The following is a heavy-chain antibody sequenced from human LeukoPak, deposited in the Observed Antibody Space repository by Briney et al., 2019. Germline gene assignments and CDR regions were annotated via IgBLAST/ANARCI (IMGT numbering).Heavy chain of an antibody. CDR3: ARSGAVANPIDY. V-gene: IGHV3-20*04. CDR1: GFTFSGYA. CDR2: INWNGGST. D-gene: IGHD6-19*01. Sequence: PGGSLRLSCAASGFTFSGYAMSWVRQAPGKGLEWVSGINWNGGSTGYADSVKGRFTISRDNAKNSLYLQMNSLRAEDTALYYCARSGAVANPIDYWGQGTLVTVSS. J-gene: IGHJ4*02.